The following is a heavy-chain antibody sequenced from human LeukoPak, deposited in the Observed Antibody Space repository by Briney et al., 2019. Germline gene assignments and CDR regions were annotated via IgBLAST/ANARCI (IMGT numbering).Heavy chain of an antibody. Sequence: GGSLRLSCAASGFTFSNYWMHWVRQAPGKGLVWVSRINSDGSSTTSADSVKGRFTISGDNAKNTLYLQMNSLRAEDTAVYYCAKGGATVIDYWGQGTLVTVSS. J-gene: IGHJ4*02. CDR3: AKGGATVIDY. CDR1: GFTFSNYW. D-gene: IGHD4-17*01. V-gene: IGHV3-74*01. CDR2: INSDGSST.